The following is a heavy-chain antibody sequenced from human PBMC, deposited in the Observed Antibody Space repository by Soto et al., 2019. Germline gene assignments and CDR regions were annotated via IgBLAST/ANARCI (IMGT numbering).Heavy chain of an antibody. V-gene: IGHV1-69*06. CDR1: GGTFSSYA. CDR2: IIPIFGTA. J-gene: IGHJ3*02. Sequence: AVKVSCKASGGTFSSYAISWVRQAPGQGLEWMGGIIPIFGTANYAQKFQGRVTITADKSTSTAYMELSSLRSEDTAVYYCASDTPTTSYYDSSGAFDIWGQGTMVTVSS. D-gene: IGHD3-22*01. CDR3: ASDTPTTSYYDSSGAFDI.